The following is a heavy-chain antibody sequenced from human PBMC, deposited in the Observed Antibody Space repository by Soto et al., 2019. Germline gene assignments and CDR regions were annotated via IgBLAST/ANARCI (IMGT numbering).Heavy chain of an antibody. CDR1: GGSFSGYY. CDR3: ARGPYCSGSSCYRDFDY. Sequence: PSETLSLTCAVYGGSFSGYYWSWIRQPPGKGLEWIGEINHSGSTNYNPSLKSRVTISVDTSKNQFSLNLSSVTAADTAVYYCARGPYCSGSSCYRDFDYWAREPWSPSPQ. D-gene: IGHD2-15*01. CDR2: INHSGST. J-gene: IGHJ4*02. V-gene: IGHV4-34*01.